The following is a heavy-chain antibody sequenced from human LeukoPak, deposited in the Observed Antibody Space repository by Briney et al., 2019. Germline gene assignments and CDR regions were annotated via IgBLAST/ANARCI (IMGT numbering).Heavy chain of an antibody. CDR3: ARDRVGATLD. Sequence: SETLSLTCTVSGSSISSYYWSWIRQPPGKGLEWIGYIYYSGSTNYNPSLKSRVTISVDTSKNQFSLKLSSVTAADTAVYYCARDRVGATLDWGQGTLVTVSS. J-gene: IGHJ4*02. CDR2: IYYSGST. V-gene: IGHV4-59*01. D-gene: IGHD1-26*01. CDR1: GSSISSYY.